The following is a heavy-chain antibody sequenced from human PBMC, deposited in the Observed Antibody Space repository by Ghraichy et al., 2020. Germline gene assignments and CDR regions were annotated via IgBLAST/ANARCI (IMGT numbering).Heavy chain of an antibody. Sequence: SETLSLTCTVSGGSITIYHWSWIRQPAGKGLEWIGRIYSSGSTNYNPSLKSRVTMSVDTSKNQFSLKLRSMTAADTAVYYCARSQLFVVGGVIHYGMDVWGQGTTVTVSS. J-gene: IGHJ6*02. CDR1: GGSITIYH. V-gene: IGHV4-4*07. CDR2: IYSSGST. D-gene: IGHD3-16*02. CDR3: ARSQLFVVGGVIHYGMDV.